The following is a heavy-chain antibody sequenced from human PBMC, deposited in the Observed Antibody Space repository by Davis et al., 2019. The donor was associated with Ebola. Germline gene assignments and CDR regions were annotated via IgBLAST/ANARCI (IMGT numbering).Heavy chain of an antibody. D-gene: IGHD5-12*01. CDR3: ARVDLASGMDV. J-gene: IGHJ6*04. CDR1: GFTFSSYS. CDR2: ISSSGSTI. Sequence: SLTISCAASGFTFSSYSMNCVRQAPGKGLEWVSYISSSGSTIYYADSVKGRFTISRDNAKNSLYLQMNSLRAEDTAVYYGARVDLASGMDVWGKGTTVTVSS. V-gene: IGHV3-48*04.